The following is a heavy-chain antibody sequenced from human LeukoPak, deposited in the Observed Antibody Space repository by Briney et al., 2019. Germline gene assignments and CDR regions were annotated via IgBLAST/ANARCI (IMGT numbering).Heavy chain of an antibody. V-gene: IGHV4-59*08. CDR3: ARAVSGYSYGFLY. CDR2: IYYSGST. CDR1: GGSISSYY. Sequence: SETLSLTCTVSGGSISSYYWSWIRQPPGKGLEWIGYIYYSGSTNYNPSLKSRVTISVDTSKNQFSLKLSSVTAADTAVYYCARAVSGYSYGFLYWGQGTLVTVSS. D-gene: IGHD5-18*01. J-gene: IGHJ4*02.